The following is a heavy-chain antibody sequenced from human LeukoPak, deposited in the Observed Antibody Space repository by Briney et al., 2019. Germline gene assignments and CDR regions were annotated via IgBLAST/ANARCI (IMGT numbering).Heavy chain of an antibody. CDR1: GYTFTSYG. D-gene: IGHD2-2*01. Sequence: ASVKVSCKASGYTFTSYGISWVRQAPGQGLEWVGWISAYNGNTNYAQKLQGRVTMTTDTSTSTAYMELRSLRSDDTAVYYCARASFPDQLLVYGWFDPWGQGTLVTVSS. J-gene: IGHJ5*02. CDR2: ISAYNGNT. V-gene: IGHV1-18*01. CDR3: ARASFPDQLLVYGWFDP.